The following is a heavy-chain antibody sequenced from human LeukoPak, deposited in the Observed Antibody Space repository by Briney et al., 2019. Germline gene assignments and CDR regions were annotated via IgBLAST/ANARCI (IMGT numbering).Heavy chain of an antibody. Sequence: SGTLSFTCAVSGGSLSSSNWWSWVRLPTGKGLEWIGEIYHSGSTNYKPSLKSRVTISVDKSKNQFSLKLSSVTAADTAVYYCARGGSTSLYYYYGMDVWGKGTTVTVSS. CDR1: GGSLSSSNW. V-gene: IGHV4-4*02. D-gene: IGHD2-2*01. J-gene: IGHJ6*04. CDR2: IYHSGST. CDR3: ARGGSTSLYYYYGMDV.